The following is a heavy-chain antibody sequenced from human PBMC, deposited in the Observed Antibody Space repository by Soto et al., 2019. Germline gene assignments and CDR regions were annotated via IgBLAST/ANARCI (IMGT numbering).Heavy chain of an antibody. Sequence: SENLSLTCAVYGGSFSGYYWSWIRQPPGKGLEWIGEINHSGSTNYNPSLKSRVTISVDTSKNQFSLKLSSVTAADTAVYYCASRLGYCSGGSCYPSGYYYYGMDVWGQGTTVT. CDR1: GGSFSGYY. CDR2: INHSGST. V-gene: IGHV4-34*01. J-gene: IGHJ6*02. CDR3: ASRLGYCSGGSCYPSGYYYYGMDV. D-gene: IGHD2-15*01.